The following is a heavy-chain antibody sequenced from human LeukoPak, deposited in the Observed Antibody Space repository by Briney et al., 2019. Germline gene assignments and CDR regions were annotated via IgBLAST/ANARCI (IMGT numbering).Heavy chain of an antibody. CDR1: GFTVSSNY. Sequence: GGSLRLSCAASGFTVSSNYMSWVRQAPGKGLEWVSVIYSGGSTYYADSVKGRFTISRENSKNTLYLQMNSLRAEDTAVYYCARLAVAVWTRAFDIWGQGTMVTVSS. CDR3: ARLAVAVWTRAFDI. CDR2: IYSGGST. V-gene: IGHV3-53*01. J-gene: IGHJ3*02. D-gene: IGHD6-19*01.